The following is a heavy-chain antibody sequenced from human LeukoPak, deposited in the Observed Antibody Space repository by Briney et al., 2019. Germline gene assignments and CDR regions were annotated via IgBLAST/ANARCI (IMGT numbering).Heavy chain of an antibody. CDR2: IYTSGST. J-gene: IGHJ4*02. CDR1: GGSISSYY. D-gene: IGHD6-19*01. CDR3: AAQGRYSSGWRADY. Sequence: SETLSLTCTVSGGSISSYYWSWIRQPPGKGLEWIGYIYTSGSTNYNPSLKSRVTISVDTSKKQFSLKLSSVTAADTAVYYCAAQGRYSSGWRADYWGQGTLVTVSS. V-gene: IGHV4-4*09.